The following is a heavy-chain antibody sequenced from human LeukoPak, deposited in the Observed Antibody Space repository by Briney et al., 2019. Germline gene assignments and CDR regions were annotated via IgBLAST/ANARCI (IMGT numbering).Heavy chain of an antibody. D-gene: IGHD3-22*01. J-gene: IGHJ4*02. CDR2: IYISGVT. CDR3: ARVTGYMIEDYFDY. CDR1: ADSITNYY. Sequence: KPSETLSLTCSVSADSITNYYWNWIRQPAGKGLEWIGRIYISGVTNYNPSLKSRVTISVDTSKNQFSLRLSSVTAADTAVYYCARVTGYMIEDYFDYWGQGTLVTVSS. V-gene: IGHV4-4*07.